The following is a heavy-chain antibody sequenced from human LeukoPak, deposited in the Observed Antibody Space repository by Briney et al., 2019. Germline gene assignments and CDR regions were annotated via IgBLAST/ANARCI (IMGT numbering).Heavy chain of an antibody. J-gene: IGHJ3*02. V-gene: IGHV4-61*02. CDR3: ARVYGSGYDFRGAFDI. CDR2: IYTSGST. CDR1: GGSISSGSYY. Sequence: SETLSLTCTVSGGSISSGSYYWSWIRQPAGKGLEWIGRIYTSGSTNYNPSLKSRVTISVDTSKNQFSLKLSSVTAADTAVYYCARVYGSGYDFRGAFDIWDQGTMVTVSS. D-gene: IGHD5-12*01.